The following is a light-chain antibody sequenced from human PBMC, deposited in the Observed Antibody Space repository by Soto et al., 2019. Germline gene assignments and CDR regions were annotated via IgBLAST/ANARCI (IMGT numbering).Light chain of an antibody. CDR1: QSFSSN. V-gene: IGKV3-15*01. J-gene: IGKJ1*01. CDR2: GDS. CDR3: QQYHNXPRT. Sequence: EIGMTQSPATLSVSPGERATLSCRASQSFSSNLACYDQKPGQAPRLLIYGDSTRATGIPARFSCSGPGTEFTPNINSPPSEAFVVYYRQQYHNXPRTVGQGTRV.